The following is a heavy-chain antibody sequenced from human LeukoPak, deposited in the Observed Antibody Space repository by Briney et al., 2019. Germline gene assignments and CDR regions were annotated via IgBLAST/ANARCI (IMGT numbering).Heavy chain of an antibody. CDR2: IIPIFGTA. Sequence: SVKVSCKASGGTFSSYAISWVRQAPGQGLEWMGGIIPIFGTANYTQKFQGRVTITTDESTSTAYMELSSLRSEDTAVYYCTRVMDIVLIGAMDVWGKGTTVTVSS. CDR3: TRVMDIVLIGAMDV. D-gene: IGHD2-8*01. J-gene: IGHJ6*03. CDR1: GGTFSSYA. V-gene: IGHV1-69*05.